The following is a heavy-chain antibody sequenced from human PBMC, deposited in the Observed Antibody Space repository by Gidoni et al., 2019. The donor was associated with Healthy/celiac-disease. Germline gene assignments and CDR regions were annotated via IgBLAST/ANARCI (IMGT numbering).Heavy chain of an antibody. V-gene: IGHV3-48*02. Sequence: EVQLVESGGGLVQPGGSLRLSCAASGFTFSSYSMNWVRQAPGKGLEWVSYISSSSSTIYYADSVKGRFTISRDNAKNSLYLQMNSLRDEDTAVYYCARDWGDRGIAAAGKLDVWGQGTTVTVSS. CDR1: GFTFSSYS. CDR2: ISSSSSTI. CDR3: ARDWGDRGIAAAGKLDV. J-gene: IGHJ6*02. D-gene: IGHD6-13*01.